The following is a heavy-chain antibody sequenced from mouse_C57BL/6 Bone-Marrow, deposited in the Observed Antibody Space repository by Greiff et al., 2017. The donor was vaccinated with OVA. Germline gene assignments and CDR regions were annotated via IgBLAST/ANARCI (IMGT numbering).Heavy chain of an antibody. J-gene: IGHJ4*01. CDR2: IYPGDGDT. CDR1: GYAFSSSW. D-gene: IGHD2-1*01. CDR3: ARIYYGNYPYAMDY. Sequence: QVQLQQSGPELVKPGASVKISCKASGYAFSSSWMNWVKQRPGQGLEWIGRIYPGDGDTNYNGKFKGKATLTADKSSSTAYMQLSSLTSEDSAVYFCARIYYGNYPYAMDYWGQGTSVTVSS. V-gene: IGHV1-82*01.